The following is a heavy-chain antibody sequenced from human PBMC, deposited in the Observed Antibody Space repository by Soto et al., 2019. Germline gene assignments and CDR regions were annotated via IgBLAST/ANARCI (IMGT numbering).Heavy chain of an antibody. CDR1: GYTFSNYG. CDR2: ISLYSDGT. Sequence: GASVKVSCKTSGYTFSNYGITWVRQAPGQPLEWLGWISLYSDGTNYAQKFQGRVSMTTDTSTTTAYMELRSLRSDDTAVYYCARVVPGAEAWFGPWGQGTPGHRL. J-gene: IGHJ5*02. D-gene: IGHD2-2*01. CDR3: ARVVPGAEAWFGP. V-gene: IGHV1-18*01.